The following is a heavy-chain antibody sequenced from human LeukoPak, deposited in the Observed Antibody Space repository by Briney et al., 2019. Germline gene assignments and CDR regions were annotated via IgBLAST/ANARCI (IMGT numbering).Heavy chain of an antibody. Sequence: GGSLRLSCVASGFTFSSYGMHWVRQAPGKGLEWVAFIPYDGRNQYFADSVKGRFTISRDISKNTLHLQMNSLRTEDTAMYYCAKDGTIFGVTYLDYWGQGTLVTVSS. D-gene: IGHD3-3*01. J-gene: IGHJ4*02. CDR1: GFTFSSYG. V-gene: IGHV3-30*02. CDR3: AKDGTIFGVTYLDY. CDR2: IPYDGRNQ.